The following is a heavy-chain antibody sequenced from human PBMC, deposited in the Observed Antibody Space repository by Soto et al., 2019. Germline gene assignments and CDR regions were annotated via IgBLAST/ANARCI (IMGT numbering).Heavy chain of an antibody. CDR3: ARGCSSGSCSWGYYYYYGMDV. J-gene: IGHJ6*02. Sequence: GGSLRLSCAASGFTFSSYEMNWVRQAPGKGLEWVSYISSSGSTIYYADSVKGRFTISRDNAKNSLYLQMNSLRAEDTAVYYCARGCSSGSCSWGYYYYYGMDVWGQGTTVTVSS. D-gene: IGHD2-15*01. V-gene: IGHV3-48*03. CDR1: GFTFSSYE. CDR2: ISSSGSTI.